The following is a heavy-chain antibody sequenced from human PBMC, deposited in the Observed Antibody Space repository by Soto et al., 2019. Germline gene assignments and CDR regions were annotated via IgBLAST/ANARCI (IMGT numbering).Heavy chain of an antibody. Sequence: QVPLVQSGAEVNKPGSSVTVSCKASGGTFSSYAIHWVRQAPGQGLEWMGGIIPMYGPAKYAQRFQGRVTITADESTTTVYMELTSLTSQDTAVYYCARFTSMVRGVIDNWFDPWGHGTLVTVSS. CDR2: IIPMYGPA. D-gene: IGHD3-10*01. J-gene: IGHJ5*02. V-gene: IGHV1-69*01. CDR3: ARFTSMVRGVIDNWFDP. CDR1: GGTFSSYA.